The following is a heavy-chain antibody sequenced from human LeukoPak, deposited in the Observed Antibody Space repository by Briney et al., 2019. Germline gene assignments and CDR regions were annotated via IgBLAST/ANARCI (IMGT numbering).Heavy chain of an antibody. D-gene: IGHD1-26*01. Sequence: GGSLRLSCAASGFTFSSHVIHWVRQAPGKGLEWVALISPDGSRNWYADSVKGRFSISRDNSKNTLYLQMDSLRAEDTAVYYCARDQSGTYSVDYWGQGTLVTVSS. CDR2: ISPDGSRN. V-gene: IGHV3-30*04. J-gene: IGHJ4*02. CDR3: ARDQSGTYSVDY. CDR1: GFTFSSHV.